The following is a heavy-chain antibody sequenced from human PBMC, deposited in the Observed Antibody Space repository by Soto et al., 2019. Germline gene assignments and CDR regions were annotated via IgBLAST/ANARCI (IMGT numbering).Heavy chain of an antibody. Sequence: PSETLSLTCAVYGGSFSGYYWSWIRQPPGKGLEWIGEINHSGSTNYNPSLKSRVTISVDTSKNQFSLKLSSVTAADTAVYYCAREEFVLRYFEGFDTWGQGTLVTVSS. CDR2: INHSGST. D-gene: IGHD3-9*01. J-gene: IGHJ5*02. CDR1: GGSFSGYY. V-gene: IGHV4-34*01. CDR3: AREEFVLRYFEGFDT.